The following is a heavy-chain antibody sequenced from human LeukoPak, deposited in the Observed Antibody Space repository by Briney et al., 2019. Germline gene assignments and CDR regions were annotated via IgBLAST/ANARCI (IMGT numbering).Heavy chain of an antibody. CDR3: ARDLQMITFGEVIFC. Sequence: GGSLRLSCAASGFTFSSYSMNWVRQAPGKGLEWVSSISSSSSYIYYADSVKGRFTISRDNAKNSLYLQMNSLRAEDTAVYYCARDLQMITFGEVIFCWGQGTLVTVSS. CDR1: GFTFSSYS. CDR2: ISSSSSYI. V-gene: IGHV3-21*01. J-gene: IGHJ4*02. D-gene: IGHD3-16*02.